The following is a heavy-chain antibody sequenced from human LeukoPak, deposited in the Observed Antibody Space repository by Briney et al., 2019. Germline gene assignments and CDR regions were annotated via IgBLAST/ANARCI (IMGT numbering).Heavy chain of an antibody. CDR2: IKQDGGEK. J-gene: IGHJ3*02. V-gene: IGHV3-7*01. CDR1: GFTFSSYW. Sequence: GGSLRLSCAASGFTFSSYWMNWVHQAPGKGLEWVANIKQDGGEKYYVDSVKGRFTTSRDNAKNSLYLQMNSLRTEDTAVYYCARVDSSSWYGAFDIWGQGTMVTVSS. D-gene: IGHD6-13*01. CDR3: ARVDSSSWYGAFDI.